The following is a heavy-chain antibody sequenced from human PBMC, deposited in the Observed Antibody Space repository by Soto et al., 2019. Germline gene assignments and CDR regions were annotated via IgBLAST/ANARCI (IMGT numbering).Heavy chain of an antibody. J-gene: IGHJ4*02. V-gene: IGHV3-7*01. CDR1: GFTFTNYW. CDR2: INEDGSGK. Sequence: EVQVVESGGGLVQPGASLRLSCAASGFTFTNYWMSWFRQAPGKGLDWVANINEDGSGKYYEDSVKGRFTISRDNAKNSLHLQMNSLRAEDTAVYYCARYSGSYSADCWGQGTLVTVSS. CDR3: ARYSGSYSADC. D-gene: IGHD1-26*01.